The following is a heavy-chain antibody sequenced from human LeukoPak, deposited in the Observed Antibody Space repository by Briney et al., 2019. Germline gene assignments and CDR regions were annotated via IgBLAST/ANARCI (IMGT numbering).Heavy chain of an antibody. J-gene: IGHJ4*02. CDR1: GFTFSSYS. D-gene: IGHD3-16*02. CDR2: ISSSSSYI. Sequence: GGSLRLSCAASGFTFSSYSMNWVRQAPGKGLEWVSSISSSSSYIYYADSVKGRFTISRDNAKNSLYLTMNSLRAEDTAVYYCARVKYGYLVDYWGQGTLVTVSS. V-gene: IGHV3-21*01. CDR3: ARVKYGYLVDY.